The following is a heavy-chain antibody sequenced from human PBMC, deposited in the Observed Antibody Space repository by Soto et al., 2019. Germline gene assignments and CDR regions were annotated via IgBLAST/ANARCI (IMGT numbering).Heavy chain of an antibody. D-gene: IGHD6-13*01. CDR1: GFTCSSYA. CDR3: ARAPKGRIAAAAYYFDY. J-gene: IGHJ4*02. Sequence: XGALRLSCAASGFTCSSYAMHWVRQAPGRGLEWVAVISYDGSNKYYADSVKGRFTISRDNSKNTLYLQMNSLRAEDTAVYYCARAPKGRIAAAAYYFDYWGQGTLVTVSS. CDR2: ISYDGSNK. V-gene: IGHV3-30-3*01.